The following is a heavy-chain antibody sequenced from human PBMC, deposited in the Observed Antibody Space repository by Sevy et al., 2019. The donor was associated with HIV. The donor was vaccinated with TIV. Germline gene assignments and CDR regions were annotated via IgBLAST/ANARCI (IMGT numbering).Heavy chain of an antibody. J-gene: IGHJ4*02. D-gene: IGHD1-26*01. CDR2: INHSGST. V-gene: IGHV4-34*01. Sequence: SETLSLTCSVYGGSFSGYYWSWIRQPPGKGLEWIGEINHSGSTNYNPSLKSRVTISVDTSKNQFSLKLSSVTAADTAVYYCTRVGGYNDFDYWGQGTLVTVSS. CDR3: TRVGGYNDFDY. CDR1: GGSFSGYY.